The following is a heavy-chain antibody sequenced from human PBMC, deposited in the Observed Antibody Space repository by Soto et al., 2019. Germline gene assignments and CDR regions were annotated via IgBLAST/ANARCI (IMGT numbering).Heavy chain of an antibody. V-gene: IGHV5-51*03. Sequence: EVQLVQSGAEVRKPGDSLKISCKTSGYGFTGFWIGWVRQMPGKGLEWMGIIYPRDSEVKYCPSFQGHVTISVDTSIDTAYLQWTRLNISDTAMYYCASHLEVPFHGRVTFYYGLDVWGQGTTVTVSS. J-gene: IGHJ6*02. CDR2: IYPRDSEV. CDR3: ASHLEVPFHGRVTFYYGLDV. CDR1: GYGFTGFW.